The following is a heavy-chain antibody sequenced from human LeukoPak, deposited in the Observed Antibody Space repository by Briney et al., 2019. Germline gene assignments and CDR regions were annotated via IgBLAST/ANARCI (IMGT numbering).Heavy chain of an antibody. V-gene: IGHV3-7*01. Sequence: GGSLRLSCAASGFTFSSYRMNWVRQAPGKGLEWVANIKQDGSEKYYVDSVKGRFTISRDNARNSLFLQMNSLRAEDTAVYYCARDTRTFDYWGQGTLVTVSS. J-gene: IGHJ4*02. CDR1: GFTFSSYR. CDR3: ARDTRTFDY. CDR2: IKQDGSEK. D-gene: IGHD1-26*01.